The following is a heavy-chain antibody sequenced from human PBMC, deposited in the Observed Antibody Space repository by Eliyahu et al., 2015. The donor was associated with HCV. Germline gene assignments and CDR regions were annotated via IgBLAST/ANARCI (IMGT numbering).Heavy chain of an antibody. CDR3: TTDTYYYDSSGYYHWGDY. CDR2: IKSKTDGGTT. Sequence: EVQLVESGGGLVKPGGSLRLSCAAXXFTFSNAWXXWVRQAPGKGLEWVGRIKSKTDGGTTDYAXPVKGRFTISRDDSKNTLYLQMNSLKTEDTAVYYCTTDTYYYDSSGYYHWGDYWVQGTLVTVSS. CDR1: XFTFSNAW. V-gene: IGHV3-15*01. D-gene: IGHD3-22*01. J-gene: IGHJ4*02.